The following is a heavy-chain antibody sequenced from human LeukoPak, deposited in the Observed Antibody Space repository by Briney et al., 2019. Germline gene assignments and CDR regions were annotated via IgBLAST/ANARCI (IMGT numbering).Heavy chain of an antibody. CDR3: AKAELWLDDLHH. CDR2: ISASGGST. V-gene: IGHV3-23*01. J-gene: IGHJ1*01. D-gene: IGHD5-18*01. CDR1: GFTFYNYA. Sequence: PGGSLRLSCAASGFTFYNYAMGWVRQAPGKGLERVSGISASGGSTYYADSVEGRFTISRDNSKNTLYLQMNSLTAEDTAVYYCAKAELWLDDLHHWGQGTLVTVSS.